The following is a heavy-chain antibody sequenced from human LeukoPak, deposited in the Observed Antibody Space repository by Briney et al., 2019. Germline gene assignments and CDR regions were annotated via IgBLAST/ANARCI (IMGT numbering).Heavy chain of an antibody. CDR3: ASQMATINY. CDR1: GGSIIGSTSY. CDR2: INYSGST. Sequence: PSETLSLTCTVSGGSIIGSTSYWGWIRQPPGKGLDWIGIINYSGSTYYNPSLRSRVTISVDTSKNQFSLKLNYVTASDTAVYYCASQMATINYWGQGTLVTVSS. J-gene: IGHJ4*02. V-gene: IGHV4-39*01. D-gene: IGHD5-24*01.